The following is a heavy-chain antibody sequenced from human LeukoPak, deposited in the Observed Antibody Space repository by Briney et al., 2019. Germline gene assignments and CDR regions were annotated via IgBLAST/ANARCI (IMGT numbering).Heavy chain of an antibody. Sequence: ASVKVSCKASGYTFTSYYMHWVRQAPGQGLEWMGIINPSGGSTSYAQKFQGRVTMTRDMSTSTVYMELSSLRSEDTAVYYCARERCCGWYRTRDAFDIWGQGTMVTVSS. D-gene: IGHD6-19*01. CDR2: INPSGGST. V-gene: IGHV1-46*01. J-gene: IGHJ3*02. CDR1: GYTFTSYY. CDR3: ARERCCGWYRTRDAFDI.